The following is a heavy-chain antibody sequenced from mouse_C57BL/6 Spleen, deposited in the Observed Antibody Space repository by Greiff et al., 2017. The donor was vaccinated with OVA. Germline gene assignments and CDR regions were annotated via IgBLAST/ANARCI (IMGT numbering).Heavy chain of an antibody. CDR2: IDPEDGDT. J-gene: IGHJ4*01. Sequence: VQLQQSGAELVRPGASVKLSCTASGFNIKDYYMHWVKQRPEQGLEWIGRIDPEDGDTEYAPKFQGKATMTADTSSNTAYLQLSSLTSEDTAVYYCTPYYYGGDYAMDYWGQGTSVTVSS. CDR1: GFNIKDYY. CDR3: TPYYYGGDYAMDY. D-gene: IGHD1-1*01. V-gene: IGHV14-1*01.